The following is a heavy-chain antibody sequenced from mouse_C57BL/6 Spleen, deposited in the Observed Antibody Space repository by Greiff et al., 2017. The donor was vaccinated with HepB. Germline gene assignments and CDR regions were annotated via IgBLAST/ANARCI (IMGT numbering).Heavy chain of an antibody. CDR2: IDPSDSYT. V-gene: IGHV1-69*01. Sequence: VKLQQPGAELVMPGASVKLSCKASGYTFTSYWMHWVKQRPGQGLEWIGEIDPSDSYTNYNQKFKGKSTLTVDKSSSTAYMQLSSLTSEDSAVYYCARRGSSGYEWFAYWGQGTLVTVSA. CDR1: GYTFTSYW. CDR3: ARRGSSGYEWFAY. J-gene: IGHJ3*01. D-gene: IGHD3-2*02.